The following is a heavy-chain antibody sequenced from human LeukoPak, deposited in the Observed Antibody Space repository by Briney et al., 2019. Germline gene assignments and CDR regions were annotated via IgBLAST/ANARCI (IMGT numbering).Heavy chain of an antibody. CDR1: GYSISSGYY. V-gene: IGHV4-38-2*02. CDR2: IYHSGST. J-gene: IGHJ4*02. CDR3: ATFPVVPAAIPGRRFDY. D-gene: IGHD2-2*01. Sequence: SETLSLTCTVSGYSISSGYYWGWIRQPPGKGLEWIGSIYHSGSTYYNPSLKSRVTISVDTSKNQFSLKLSSVTAADTAVYYCATFPVVPAAIPGRRFDYWGQGTLVTVSS.